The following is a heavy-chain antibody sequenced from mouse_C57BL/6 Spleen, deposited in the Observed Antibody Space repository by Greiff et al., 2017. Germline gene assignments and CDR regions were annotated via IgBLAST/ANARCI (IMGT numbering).Heavy chain of an antibody. Sequence: EVQGVESGGGLVKPGGSLKLSCAASGFTFSSYAMSWVRQTPEKRLEWVATISDGGSYTYYPDNVKGRFTISRDNAKNNLYLQMSHLTSEDTAMYYCARDWGPYYYAMDYWGQGTSVTVSS. CDR2: ISDGGSYT. J-gene: IGHJ4*01. V-gene: IGHV5-4*01. CDR3: ARDWGPYYYAMDY. CDR1: GFTFSSYA.